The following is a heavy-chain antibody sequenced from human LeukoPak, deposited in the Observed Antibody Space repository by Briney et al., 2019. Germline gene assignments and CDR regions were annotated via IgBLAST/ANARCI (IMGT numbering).Heavy chain of an antibody. CDR2: INPSGGST. CDR1: GYTFTSYG. Sequence: ASVTVSCTASGYTFTSYGISWVRQAPGQGLEWMGIINPSGGSTSYAQKFQGRVTMTRDTSTSAVYMELSSLRSEDTAVYYCTRSIVGATDWGQGTLVTVSS. J-gene: IGHJ4*02. D-gene: IGHD1-26*01. V-gene: IGHV1-46*01. CDR3: TRSIVGATD.